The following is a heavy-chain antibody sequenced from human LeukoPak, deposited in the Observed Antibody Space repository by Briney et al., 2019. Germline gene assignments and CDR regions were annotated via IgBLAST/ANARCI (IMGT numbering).Heavy chain of an antibody. V-gene: IGHV3-33*01. CDR3: ARDRLAVADHANWFDP. D-gene: IGHD6-19*01. CDR1: GFTFISCG. CDR2: IWYDGSNR. Sequence: PGRSLRLSCAACGFTFISCGMHWVRQAPGKGLEWVAVIWYDGSNRYYADSVKGRFTTSRDNSKNTLYLQMNSISAEDTAVYYCARDRLAVADHANWFDPWGQGTLVTVSS. J-gene: IGHJ5*02.